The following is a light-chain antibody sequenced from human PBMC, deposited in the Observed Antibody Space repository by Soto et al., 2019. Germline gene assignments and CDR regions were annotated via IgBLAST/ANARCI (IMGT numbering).Light chain of an antibody. J-gene: IGKJ1*01. CDR3: QRYNSAPRT. CDR2: GAS. V-gene: IGKV1-27*01. Sequence: EIQMTQSPSSLSASVGDRVTITCRASQGISHYLAWYQQKPGKPPTLLMYGASTLQSGVLSRFSGSGSGTDFTLTISSLQPEDVAVYYCQRYNSAPRTFGQGTKVEIK. CDR1: QGISHY.